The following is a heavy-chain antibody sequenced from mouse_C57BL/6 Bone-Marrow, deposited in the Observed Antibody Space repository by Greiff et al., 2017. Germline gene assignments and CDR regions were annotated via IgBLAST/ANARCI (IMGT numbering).Heavy chain of an antibody. J-gene: IGHJ2*01. V-gene: IGHV5-4*01. CDR3: ARDGSSFDY. CDR1: GFTFSSYA. Sequence: EVKLMESGGGLVKPGGSLKLSCAASGFTFSSYAMSWVRQTPEKRLEWVATISDGGSYAYYPDNVKGRFTISRDNAKNNLYLQMSHLKSEDTAIYYCARDGSSFDYWGQGTTLTVSS. CDR2: ISDGGSYA. D-gene: IGHD1-1*01.